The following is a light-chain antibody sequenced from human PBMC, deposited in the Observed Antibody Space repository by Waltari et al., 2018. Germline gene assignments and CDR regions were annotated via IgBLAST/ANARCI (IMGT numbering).Light chain of an antibody. CDR3: NSYAGSSSWV. CDR1: SRDFGFYNY. Sequence: QSALTQPASVSGSPGQSITISCTGTSRDFGFYNYVSWYQQHPGKAPKLMIYDVSEWPSGVSNRFSGSKSGNTASLTISGLQAEDEADYYCNSYAGSSSWVFGGGTKLTVL. J-gene: IGLJ3*02. CDR2: DVS. V-gene: IGLV2-14*01.